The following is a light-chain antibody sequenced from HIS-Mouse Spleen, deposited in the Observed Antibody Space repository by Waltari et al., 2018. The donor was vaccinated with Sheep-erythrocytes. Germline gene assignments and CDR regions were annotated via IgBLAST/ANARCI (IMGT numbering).Light chain of an antibody. Sequence: AIQLTQSPSSLSASVCDRVTITCRASKGISSALSWYQQKPGKAPKLLIYDASSLESGVPSRFSGSGSGTDFTLTISSLQPEDFATYYCQQFNIWTFGQGTKVEIK. CDR3: QQFNIWT. CDR1: KGISSA. J-gene: IGKJ1*01. V-gene: IGKV1-13*02. CDR2: DAS.